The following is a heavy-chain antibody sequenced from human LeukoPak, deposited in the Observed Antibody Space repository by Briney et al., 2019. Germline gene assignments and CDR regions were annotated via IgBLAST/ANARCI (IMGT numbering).Heavy chain of an antibody. CDR2: IDPSDSYT. CDR1: GYSFTSYW. J-gene: IGHJ4*02. CDR3: ARHGKGGGVSNFDY. V-gene: IGHV5-10-1*01. D-gene: IGHD3-16*02. Sequence: GESLKISCKGSGYSFTSYWISWVRLMPGKGLEWMGRIDPSDSYTNYSPSFQGHVTISADKSISTAFLRWSSLKASDTAMYYCARHGKGGGVSNFDYWGQGTLVTVSS.